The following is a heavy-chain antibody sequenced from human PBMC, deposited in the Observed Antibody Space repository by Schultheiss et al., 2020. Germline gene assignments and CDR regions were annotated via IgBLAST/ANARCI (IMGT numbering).Heavy chain of an antibody. CDR1: GGSVSSGSFY. Sequence: SETLSLTCTVSGGSVSSGSFYWSWIRQPPGKVLEWIGYIYYSGSTKYNPSLKGRVTLSVDTSKNLFSLKLSSVTAADTAVYYCAKQPDIVATMEYFDYWGQGTLVTVSS. V-gene: IGHV4-61*03. CDR2: IYYSGST. D-gene: IGHD5-12*01. CDR3: AKQPDIVATMEYFDY. J-gene: IGHJ4*02.